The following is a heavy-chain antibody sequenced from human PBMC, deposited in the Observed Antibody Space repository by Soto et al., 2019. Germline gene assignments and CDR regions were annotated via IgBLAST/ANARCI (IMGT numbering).Heavy chain of an antibody. J-gene: IGHJ4*02. CDR2: ISYSGNK. CDR1: GFTFNTHG. Sequence: GGSLRLSCSASGFTFNTHGMHWVRQSPGKGLEWVSYISYSGNKYYADSVQGRFTISRDDSKNTVFLQINSLRTEDTAVYYCAKRPLAGSGWTFDYWGQGTSVTVSS. V-gene: IGHV3-30*02. D-gene: IGHD6-19*01. CDR3: AKRPLAGSGWTFDY.